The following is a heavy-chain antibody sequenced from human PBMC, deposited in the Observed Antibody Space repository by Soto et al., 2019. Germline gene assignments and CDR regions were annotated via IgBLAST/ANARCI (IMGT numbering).Heavy chain of an antibody. CDR1: GSSISPFY. CDR2: VFYSGST. CDR3: SRVGGYYGDYPNFDY. V-gene: IGHV4-59*01. D-gene: IGHD4-17*01. Sequence: PSETLSLTCIISGSSISPFYWTWIRQPPGRGLEWIGNVFYSGSTNYNPSLNSRVTMLVDRSRNQVSLRLTSVTAADTAVYFCSRVGGYYGDYPNFDYWGQGTTVTV. J-gene: IGHJ4*03.